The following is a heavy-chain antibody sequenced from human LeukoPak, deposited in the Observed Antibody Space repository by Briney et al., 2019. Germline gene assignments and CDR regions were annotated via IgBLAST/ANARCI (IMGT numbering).Heavy chain of an antibody. CDR1: GFTFSSFG. CDR3: ARDFVVEGY. Sequence: SGGSLRRSCAASGFTFSSFGMNWVRQAPGKGLEWVSSISTGGNYKYYADSVKGRFTISRDNAKNSLYLQMNSLRAEDTAVYYCARDFVVEGYWGQGTLVTVSS. CDR2: ISTGGNYK. D-gene: IGHD2-15*01. J-gene: IGHJ4*02. V-gene: IGHV3-21*01.